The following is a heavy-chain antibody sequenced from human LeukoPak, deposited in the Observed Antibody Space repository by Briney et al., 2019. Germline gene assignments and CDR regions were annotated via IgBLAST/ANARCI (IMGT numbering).Heavy chain of an antibody. CDR3: ARPIQNYYDSSGYPVPDAFDI. V-gene: IGHV5-51*01. Sequence: GESLKISCKGSGYSFTSYWIGWVRQMPGKGLGWMGIIYPGDSDTRYSPSFQGQVTISADKSISTAYLQWSSLKASDTAMYYCARPIQNYYDSSGYPVPDAFDIWGQGTMVTVSS. D-gene: IGHD3-22*01. J-gene: IGHJ3*02. CDR1: GYSFTSYW. CDR2: IYPGDSDT.